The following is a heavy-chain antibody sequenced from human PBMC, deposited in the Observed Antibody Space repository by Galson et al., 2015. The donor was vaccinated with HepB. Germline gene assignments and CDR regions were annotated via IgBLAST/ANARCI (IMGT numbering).Heavy chain of an antibody. Sequence: SLRLSCAASGFTFSNHWMSWVRQAPGKGLEWVANIKKDGSEKNYEDSVKGRFTISRDNAKNSLYLQMNSLRVDDTAVYYCAREYGLYGGWGQGTLVTVSS. CDR1: GFTFSNHW. D-gene: IGHD4/OR15-4a*01. CDR2: IKKDGSEK. V-gene: IGHV3-7*03. CDR3: AREYGLYGG. J-gene: IGHJ4*02.